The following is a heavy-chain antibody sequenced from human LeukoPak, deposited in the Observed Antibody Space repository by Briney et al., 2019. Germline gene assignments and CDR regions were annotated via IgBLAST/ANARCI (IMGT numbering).Heavy chain of an antibody. CDR2: INHSGST. V-gene: IGHV4-34*01. D-gene: IGHD3-10*01. CDR3: AKSNGYGLIDI. Sequence: PSETLSLTCAVYGGSFSGYYWSWIRQPPGKGLEWIGEINHSGSTNYNPSLKSRVTISVDASKNQFSLKLSSVTAADTAVYYCAKSNGYGLIDIWGQGTMVTVSS. CDR1: GGSFSGYY. J-gene: IGHJ3*02.